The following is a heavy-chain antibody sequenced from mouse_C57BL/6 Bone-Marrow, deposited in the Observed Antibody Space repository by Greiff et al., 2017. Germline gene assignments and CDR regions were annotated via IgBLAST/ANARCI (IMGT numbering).Heavy chain of an antibody. D-gene: IGHD1-1*01. V-gene: IGHV1-39*01. CDR3: ARWGCGSSYGY. CDR2: INPNYGTT. CDR1: GYSFTDYN. Sequence: VQLQQSGPELVKPGASVKISCKASGYSFTDYNMNWVQQSNGKSLEWIGVINPNYGTTSYNPKFKGKATLTVDKSSSPAYLQLNSLTSEATAVYYCARWGCGSSYGYWGQGTTLTVSS. J-gene: IGHJ2*01.